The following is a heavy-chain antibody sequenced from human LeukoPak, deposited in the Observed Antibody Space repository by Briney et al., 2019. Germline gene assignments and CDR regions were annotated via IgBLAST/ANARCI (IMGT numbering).Heavy chain of an antibody. CDR1: GYSFTSYW. Sequence: GEPLKISCKGSGYSFTSYWIGWVRQMPGKGLEWMGIIYPGDADTKYSPSFQGQVTISADKSISTAYLQWSSLKASDTAMYYCARQGGITIFGVVPDYYYMDVWGKGTTVTVSS. D-gene: IGHD3-3*01. J-gene: IGHJ6*03. CDR3: ARQGGITIFGVVPDYYYMDV. CDR2: IYPGDADT. V-gene: IGHV5-51*01.